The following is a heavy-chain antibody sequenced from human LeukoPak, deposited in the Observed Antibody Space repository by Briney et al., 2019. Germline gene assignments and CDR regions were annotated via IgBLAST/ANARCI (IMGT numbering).Heavy chain of an antibody. CDR2: ISSSSSYI. D-gene: IGHD4-11*01. CDR1: GFTVSSNY. Sequence: PGGSLRLSCAASGFTVSSNYMNWVRQAPGKGLEWVSSISSSSSYIYYADSVKGRFTISRDNAKNSLYLQMNSLRAEDTAVYYCASGPSVPRLTDRFDYWGQGTLVTVSS. CDR3: ASGPSVPRLTDRFDY. V-gene: IGHV3-21*01. J-gene: IGHJ4*02.